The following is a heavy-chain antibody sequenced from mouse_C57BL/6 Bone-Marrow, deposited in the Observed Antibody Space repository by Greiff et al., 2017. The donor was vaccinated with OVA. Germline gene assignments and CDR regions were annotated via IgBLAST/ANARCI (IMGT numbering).Heavy chain of an antibody. CDR2: IDPSDSYT. CDR1: GYTFTSYW. V-gene: IGHV1-69*01. J-gene: IGHJ3*01. Sequence: QVQLQQPGAELVMPGASVKLSCKASGYTFTSYWMPWVKQRPGQGLEWIGEIDPSDSYTNYKQKFKGKSTFTVDKSSSTPYMQLSSLTSEDSAVYFCAREGIDDDFSWFAYWGQGTLVTVSA. D-gene: IGHD2-4*01. CDR3: AREGIDDDFSWFAY.